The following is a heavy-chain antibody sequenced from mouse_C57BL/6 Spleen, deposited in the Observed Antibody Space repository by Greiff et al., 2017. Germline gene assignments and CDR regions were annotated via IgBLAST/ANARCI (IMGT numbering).Heavy chain of an antibody. D-gene: IGHD1-1*01. Sequence: ESGPGLVKPSQSLSLTCSVTGYSITSGYYWNWIRQFPGNKLEWMGYISYDGSNNYNPSLKNRISITRDTSKNQFFLKLNSVTTEDTATYYCARAHYGSDWYFDVWGTGTTVTVSS. CDR2: ISYDGSN. J-gene: IGHJ1*03. CDR3: ARAHYGSDWYFDV. CDR1: GYSITSGYY. V-gene: IGHV3-6*01.